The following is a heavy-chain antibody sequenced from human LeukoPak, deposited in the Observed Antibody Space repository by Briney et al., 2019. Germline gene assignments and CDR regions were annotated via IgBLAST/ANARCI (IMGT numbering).Heavy chain of an antibody. Sequence: SETLSLTCAVSGGSISSDSYYWGWIRQPPGKGLEWIGGIYSGGTTYYNPSLKSRVTISVDTSKNQFSLKLTSVTAADAAAYYCARHSRNCSGGYCYLYYWGQGTQVTVSS. CDR1: GGSISSDSYY. D-gene: IGHD2-15*01. CDR3: ARHSRNCSGGYCYLYY. J-gene: IGHJ4*02. V-gene: IGHV4-39*01. CDR2: IYSGGTT.